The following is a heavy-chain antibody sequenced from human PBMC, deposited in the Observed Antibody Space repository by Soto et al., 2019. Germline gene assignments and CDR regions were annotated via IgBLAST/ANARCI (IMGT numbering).Heavy chain of an antibody. D-gene: IGHD2-15*01. CDR2: ISGTGGST. V-gene: IGHV3-23*01. Sequence: EVQLLESGGGLVQPGGSLRLSCAASGFTLSSYAMSWVRQAPGKGLEWVLGISGTGGSTYYADSVKGRFTVSRDNSKNTLYMQMNSLRAEDTAVYYCAKDLRRGVGAAPAEYFQHWGQGTLVTVSS. CDR3: AKDLRRGVGAAPAEYFQH. CDR1: GFTLSSYA. J-gene: IGHJ1*01.